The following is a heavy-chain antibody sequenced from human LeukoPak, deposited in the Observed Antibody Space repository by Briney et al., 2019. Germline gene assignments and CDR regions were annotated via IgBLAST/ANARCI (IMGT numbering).Heavy chain of an antibody. CDR1: GGSISSYY. Sequence: SETLSLTCTVSGGSISSYYWSWIRQPPGKGLEWIGYIYYSGSTNYNPSLKSRVTISVDTSKNQFSLKLSSVTAADTAVYYCAREGYGHLNWFDPWGQGTLVTVSS. CDR3: AREGYGHLNWFDP. CDR2: IYYSGST. V-gene: IGHV4-59*01. J-gene: IGHJ5*02. D-gene: IGHD4-17*01.